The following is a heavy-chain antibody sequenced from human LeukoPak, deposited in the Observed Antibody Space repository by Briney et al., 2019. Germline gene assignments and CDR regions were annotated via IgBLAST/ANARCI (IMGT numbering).Heavy chain of an antibody. CDR2: MNPNSGNT. J-gene: IGHJ3*02. V-gene: IGHV1-8*03. D-gene: IGHD2/OR15-2a*01. CDR1: GYTFTSYD. Sequence: ASVKVSCKASGYTFTSYDINWVRQATGQGLEWMGWMNPNSGNTGYAQKFQGRVTITADESTSTAYMELSSLRSEDTAVYYCARFYGEPPDHAIDIWGQGTMVTVSS. CDR3: ARFYGEPPDHAIDI.